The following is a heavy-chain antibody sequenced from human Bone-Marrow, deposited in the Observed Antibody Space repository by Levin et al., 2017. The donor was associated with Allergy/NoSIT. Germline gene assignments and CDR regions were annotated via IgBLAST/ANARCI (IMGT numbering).Heavy chain of an antibody. CDR2: ISYDGSNK. Sequence: GGSLRLSCAASGFTFSSYGMHWVRQAPGKGLEWVAVISYDGSNKYYADSVKGRFTISRDNSKNTLYLQMNSLRAEDTAVYYCAKDRPELEFDYWGQGTLVTVSS. J-gene: IGHJ4*02. D-gene: IGHD3-3*01. CDR1: GFTFSSYG. V-gene: IGHV3-30*18. CDR3: AKDRPELEFDY.